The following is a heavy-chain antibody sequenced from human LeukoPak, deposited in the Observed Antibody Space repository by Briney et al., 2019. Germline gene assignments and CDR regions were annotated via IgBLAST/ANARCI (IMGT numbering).Heavy chain of an antibody. CDR2: ISYDGTNI. CDR1: GFTFTNYA. D-gene: IGHD2-8*01. V-gene: IGHV3-30*01. Sequence: GGSLRLSCAASGFTFTNYAIQWVRQAPGKGLEWVAVISYDGTNIYYGDSVKGRFTISRDNSKNTVYLQMNNLRAGDTAVYHCARGLTNFDASSPPVYWGQGTLVTVSS. CDR3: ARGLTNFDASSPPVY. J-gene: IGHJ4*02.